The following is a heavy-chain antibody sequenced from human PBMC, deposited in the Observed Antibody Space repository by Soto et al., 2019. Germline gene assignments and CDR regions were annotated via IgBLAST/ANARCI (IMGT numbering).Heavy chain of an antibody. D-gene: IGHD3-16*02. Sequence: QVQLVQSGAEVKKPGASVKVSCKASGYTFTSYAMHWVRQAPGQRLEWMGWINAGNGNTKYSQKFQGRVTITRDTSASTAYMELSSLRSEDTAVYYCARDHDYIWWSYRPSAYAFDIWGQGTMVTVSS. J-gene: IGHJ3*02. V-gene: IGHV1-3*01. CDR3: ARDHDYIWWSYRPSAYAFDI. CDR2: INAGNGNT. CDR1: GYTFTSYA.